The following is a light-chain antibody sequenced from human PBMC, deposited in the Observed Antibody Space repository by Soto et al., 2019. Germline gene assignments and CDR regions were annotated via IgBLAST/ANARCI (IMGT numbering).Light chain of an antibody. CDR1: QAISGW. V-gene: IGKV1-12*01. Sequence: DIQMTQSPSSVSASVGDRVTITCRASQAISGWLAWYQQKPGKAPNLLIYAASHLHSGVPSRFSGSGSGTDCTLTISSLQPEDFATYFCQQANSFPFAFGPGTKVDIK. J-gene: IGKJ3*01. CDR3: QQANSFPFA. CDR2: AAS.